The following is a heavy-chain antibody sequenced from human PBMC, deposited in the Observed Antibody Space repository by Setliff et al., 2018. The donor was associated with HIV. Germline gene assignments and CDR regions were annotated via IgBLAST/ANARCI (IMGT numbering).Heavy chain of an antibody. Sequence: ASVKVSCKASGYTFTTYGISWVRQAPGHGLGWMGWISPNFGHTKYAQKFLDRVTMTVDTATSRVYMELRSLRSDDTAVYFCARLGSGWSDSYYYAMDIWGQGTTVTVSS. CDR3: ARLGSGWSDSYYYAMDI. D-gene: IGHD6-19*01. J-gene: IGHJ6*02. CDR1: GYTFTTYG. V-gene: IGHV1-18*01. CDR2: ISPNFGHT.